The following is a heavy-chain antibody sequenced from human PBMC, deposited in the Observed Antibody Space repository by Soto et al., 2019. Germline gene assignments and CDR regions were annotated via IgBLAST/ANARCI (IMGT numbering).Heavy chain of an antibody. Sequence: GSLRLSCAASGFTFSSYAISFFRHSAGKGLEWVSAISGSGGSTYYADSVKGRFTISRDNSKNTLYLQMNSLRAEDTAVYYCAKVRFGYSSGYYDYWGQGTLVTVSS. CDR3: AKVRFGYSSGYYDY. CDR2: ISGSGGST. CDR1: GFTFSSYA. J-gene: IGHJ4*02. V-gene: IGHV3-23*01. D-gene: IGHD6-19*01.